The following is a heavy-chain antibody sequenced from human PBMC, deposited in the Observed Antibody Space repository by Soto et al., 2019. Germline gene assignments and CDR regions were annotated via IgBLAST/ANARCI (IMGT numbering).Heavy chain of an antibody. CDR1: GFTFSSYG. Sequence: GGSLRLSCAASGFTFSSYGMHWVRQAPGKGLEWVAVIWYDGSNKYYADSVKGRFTISRDKSKNTLYLQMNSLRAKEKAVNYCAREPPSRYCSGGSCYSRYYYYYMDVWGKGTTVTVSS. D-gene: IGHD2-15*01. CDR2: IWYDGSNK. J-gene: IGHJ6*03. V-gene: IGHV3-33*01. CDR3: AREPPSRYCSGGSCYSRYYYYYMDV.